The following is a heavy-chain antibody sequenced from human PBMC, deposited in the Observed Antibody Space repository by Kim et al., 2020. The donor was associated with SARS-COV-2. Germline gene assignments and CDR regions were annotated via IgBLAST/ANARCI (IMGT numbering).Heavy chain of an antibody. D-gene: IGHD6-13*01. Sequence: GGSLRLSCAASGFTFSSYGMHWVRQAPGKGLEWVAVISYDGSNKYYADSVKGRFTISRDNSKNTLYLQMNSLRAEDTAVYYCAKGLGSSWYWLDYWGQGTLVTVSS. CDR1: GFTFSSYG. J-gene: IGHJ4*02. V-gene: IGHV3-30*18. CDR2: ISYDGSNK. CDR3: AKGLGSSWYWLDY.